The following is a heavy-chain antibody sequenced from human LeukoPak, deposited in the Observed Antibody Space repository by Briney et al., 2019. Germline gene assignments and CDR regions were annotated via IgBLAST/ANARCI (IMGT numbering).Heavy chain of an antibody. V-gene: IGHV3-21*01. Sequence: SGGSLRLSCAASGFSLSSYSMNWVRQAPGKGLEWVSSITISSNFLYYADSVKGRFTISRDNAKNSLYLQMNSLRAEDTAVYFCARDGHGDGILTGYSYFGMDVWGQGTTVTVSS. J-gene: IGHJ6*02. CDR2: ITISSNFL. CDR1: GFSLSSYS. D-gene: IGHD3-9*01. CDR3: ARDGHGDGILTGYSYFGMDV.